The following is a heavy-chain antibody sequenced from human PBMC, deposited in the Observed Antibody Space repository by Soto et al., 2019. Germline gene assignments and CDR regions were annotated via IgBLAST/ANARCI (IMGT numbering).Heavy chain of an antibody. J-gene: IGHJ5*02. V-gene: IGHV4-59*01. Sequence: SETLSLPCTVSGGSISSYYWSWIRQPPGKGLEWIGYIYYSGSTDYNPSLKSRVTISVDTSKNQFSLKLSSVTAADTAVYYCARLKDIVVVPAAGNWFDPWGQGTLVTVSS. CDR3: ARLKDIVVVPAAGNWFDP. CDR2: IYYSGST. CDR1: GGSISSYY. D-gene: IGHD2-2*01.